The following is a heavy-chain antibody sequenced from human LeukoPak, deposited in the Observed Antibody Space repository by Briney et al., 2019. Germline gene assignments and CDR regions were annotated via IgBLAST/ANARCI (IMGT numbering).Heavy chain of an antibody. CDR3: ARDPTTVTTWGMDV. CDR2: INSDGSST. CDR1: GFTFSSYW. Sequence: GGSLRLSCAASGFTFSSYWMHWVRQAPGKGLVWVSRINSDGSSTSYADSARGRFTISRDNAKNTLYLQMNSLRAEDTAVYYCARDPTTVTTWGMDVWGQGTTVTVSS. V-gene: IGHV3-74*01. D-gene: IGHD4-17*01. J-gene: IGHJ6*02.